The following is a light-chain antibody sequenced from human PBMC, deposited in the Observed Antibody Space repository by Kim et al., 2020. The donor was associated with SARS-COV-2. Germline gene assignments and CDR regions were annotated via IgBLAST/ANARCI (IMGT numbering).Light chain of an antibody. V-gene: IGKV1D-17*01. CDR2: AAS. CDR3: LQHNSYLPT. J-gene: IGKJ5*01. Sequence: ASGGDIVTITCRARQGISNYLAWYQQRPGKVPKPLIYAASSLQSGVPSSFSGSGSGTEFTLTISSLQPEDFATYYCLQHNSYLPTFGQGTRLEIK. CDR1: QGISNY.